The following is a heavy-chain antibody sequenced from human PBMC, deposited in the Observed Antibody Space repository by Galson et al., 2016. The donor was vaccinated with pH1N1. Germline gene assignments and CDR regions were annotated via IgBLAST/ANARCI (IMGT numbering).Heavy chain of an antibody. J-gene: IGHJ6*02. D-gene: IGHD4-23*01. CDR3: ARTPTSVVTVYSPFDV. CDR2: IIPIFGTT. Sequence: SVKVSCKVSEGTFTSSTITWVRHAPGQGLEWVGDIIPIFGTTTYAQKFQGRVTLTADGSLHTAFMELSGLTSQDTAVYYCARTPTSVVTVYSPFDVWGQGTTVTVSS. CDR1: EGTFTSST. V-gene: IGHV1-69*13.